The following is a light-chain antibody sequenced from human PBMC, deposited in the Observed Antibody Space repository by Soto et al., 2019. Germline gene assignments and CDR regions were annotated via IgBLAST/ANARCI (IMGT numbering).Light chain of an antibody. Sequence: QSVLTQPASVSGSPGQSITFSCTGTSSDVGGYNYVSWYQQNPGKAPKLMIYEVSNRPSGVSNRFSGSKSGNTASLTISGLQAEDEADYYCSSYSNSSTLVVFGGGTQLTVL. CDR3: SSYSNSSTLVV. CDR2: EVS. CDR1: SSDVGGYNY. J-gene: IGLJ2*01. V-gene: IGLV2-14*01.